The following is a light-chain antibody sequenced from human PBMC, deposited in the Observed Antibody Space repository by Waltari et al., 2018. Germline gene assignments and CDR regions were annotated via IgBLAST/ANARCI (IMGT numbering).Light chain of an antibody. CDR1: QSVLYSSNNKNY. CDR2: WAS. Sequence: DIVMTQSPDSLAVSLGARATINCTSSQSVLYSSNNKNYLAWYQQKPGQPPKLLIYWASTRESGVPDRLSGSGSGTDFTLTISSLQAEDVAVYYCHQYYNIPFTFGPGTKVDIK. V-gene: IGKV4-1*01. J-gene: IGKJ3*01. CDR3: HQYYNIPFT.